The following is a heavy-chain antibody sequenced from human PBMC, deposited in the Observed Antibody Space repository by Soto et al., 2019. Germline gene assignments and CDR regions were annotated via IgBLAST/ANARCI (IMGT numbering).Heavy chain of an antibody. J-gene: IGHJ3*02. CDR1: GYTFTSYD. V-gene: IGHV1-8*01. D-gene: IGHD2-15*01. CDR2: MNPNSGNS. CDR3: ARLLGGYCSGGSCDAFDI. Sequence: QVQLVQSGAEVKKPGASVKVSCKASGYTFTSYDINWVRQATGQGLEWMGWMNPNSGNSGYAQKFQGRVTMTRNTSISTAYMELSSLRSEDTAVYYCARLLGGYCSGGSCDAFDIWGQGTMVTVSS.